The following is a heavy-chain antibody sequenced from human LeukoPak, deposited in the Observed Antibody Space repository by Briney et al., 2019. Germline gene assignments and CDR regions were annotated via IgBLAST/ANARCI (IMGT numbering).Heavy chain of an antibody. CDR3: ARYAFSNSYSPFDF. J-gene: IGHJ4*02. Sequence: SETLSLTCAVSGASISSSNYYWGWVRQSPGKGLEWIGNIYSSGNTYYNASLKSRVTMYIDTSKNQFSLSLSSVTAADTAVYYCARYAFSNSYSPFDFWSQGTLVTVSS. V-gene: IGHV4-39*01. CDR1: GASISSSNYY. CDR2: IYSSGNT. D-gene: IGHD3/OR15-3a*01.